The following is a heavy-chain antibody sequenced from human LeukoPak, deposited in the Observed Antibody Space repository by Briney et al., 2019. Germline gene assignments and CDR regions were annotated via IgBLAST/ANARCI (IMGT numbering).Heavy chain of an antibody. D-gene: IGHD4-17*01. V-gene: IGHV1-2*02. J-gene: IGHJ4*02. CDR2: INPNSGGT. CDR1: GYTFTGYY. CDR3: ARNNYGDYLDY. Sequence: ASVRVSCTASGYTFTGYYMHWVRQAPGQGLEWMGWINPNSGGTNYAQKFQGRVTMPRDTSISTAYMELSRLRSDDTAVYYCARNNYGDYLDYWGQGTLVTVSS.